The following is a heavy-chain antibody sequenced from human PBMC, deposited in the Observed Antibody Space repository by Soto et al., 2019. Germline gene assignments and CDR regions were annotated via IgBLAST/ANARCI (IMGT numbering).Heavy chain of an antibody. CDR1: GYTFTSYD. V-gene: IGHV1-8*01. Sequence: ASVKVSCKASGYTFTSYDINWVRQATGQGLEWMGWMNPNSGNTGYAQKFQGRVTMTRNTSISTAYMELSSLRSEDTAVYYCARGRILAPPPPLDYWGQETLVTVSS. D-gene: IGHD5-18*01. J-gene: IGHJ4*02. CDR2: MNPNSGNT. CDR3: ARGRILAPPPPLDY.